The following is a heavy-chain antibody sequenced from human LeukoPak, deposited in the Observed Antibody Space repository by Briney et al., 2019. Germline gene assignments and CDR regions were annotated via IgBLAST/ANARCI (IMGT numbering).Heavy chain of an antibody. V-gene: IGHV4-30-2*01. CDR1: GGSISSGGYS. CDR3: ASGNGYSYGSDY. J-gene: IGHJ4*02. D-gene: IGHD5-18*01. CDR2: IYHSGST. Sequence: SQTLSLTCAVSGGSISSGGYSWSWIRQPPGKSLEWIGYIYHSGSTYYNPSLKSRVTISVDRSKNQFSLKLSSVTAADTAVYYCASGNGYSYGSDYWGQGTLVTVSS.